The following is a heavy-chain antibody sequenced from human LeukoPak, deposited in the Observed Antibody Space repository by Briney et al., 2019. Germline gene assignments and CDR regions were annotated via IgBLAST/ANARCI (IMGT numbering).Heavy chain of an antibody. V-gene: IGHV4-38-2*02. J-gene: IGHJ4*02. D-gene: IGHD2-15*01. CDR1: GYSISSGYY. Sequence: SETLSLTCTVSGYSISSGYYWGWIRQPPGKGLEWIGSIYYSGSTYYNPSLKSRVTISVDTSKNQFSLKLSSVTAADTAVYYCARRCSGGSCYSQIFDYWGQGTLVTVSS. CDR2: IYYSGST. CDR3: ARRCSGGSCYSQIFDY.